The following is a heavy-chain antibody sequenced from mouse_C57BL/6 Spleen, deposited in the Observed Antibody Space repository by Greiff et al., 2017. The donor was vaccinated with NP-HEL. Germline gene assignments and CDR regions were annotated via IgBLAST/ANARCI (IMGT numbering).Heavy chain of an antibody. Sequence: EVKVIESGGGLVQPGGSLKLSCAASGFTFSDYGMAWVRQAPRKGPEWVAFISNLAYSIYYADTVTGRFTISRENAKNTLYLEMSSLRSEDTAMYYCARQGGTGTGYFDVWGTGTTVTVSS. CDR3: ARQGGTGTGYFDV. CDR1: GFTFSDYG. J-gene: IGHJ1*03. CDR2: ISNLAYSI. D-gene: IGHD4-1*01. V-gene: IGHV5-15*01.